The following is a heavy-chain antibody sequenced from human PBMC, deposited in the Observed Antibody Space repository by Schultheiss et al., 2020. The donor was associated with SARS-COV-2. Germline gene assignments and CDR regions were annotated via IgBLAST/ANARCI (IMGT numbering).Heavy chain of an antibody. CDR2: INHSGST. CDR1: GGSISSSSYY. Sequence: SETLSLTCAVSGGSISSSSYYWSWIRQPPGKGLEWIGEINHSGSTNYNPSLKSRVTISVDTSKNQFSLKLSSVTAADTAVYYCARVRGSSSEVGYWGQGTLVTVSS. D-gene: IGHD6-6*01. CDR3: ARVRGSSSEVGY. J-gene: IGHJ4*02. V-gene: IGHV4-39*07.